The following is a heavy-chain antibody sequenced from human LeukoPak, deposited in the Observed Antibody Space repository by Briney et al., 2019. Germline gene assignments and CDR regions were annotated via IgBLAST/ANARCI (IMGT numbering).Heavy chain of an antibody. CDR1: GYSFSTYW. D-gene: IGHD6-19*01. J-gene: IGHJ4*02. V-gene: IGHV5-51*01. CDR3: ARRQREWLNRALDS. CDR2: IYPGDSDT. Sequence: PGESLKIPCKGSGYSFSTYWIAWVRQMPGKGLEWMGIIYPGDSDTRYSPSFQVQVTISADKYISTAYLQWSSLKASDSAIYYCARRQREWLNRALDSWGQGTLVTVSS.